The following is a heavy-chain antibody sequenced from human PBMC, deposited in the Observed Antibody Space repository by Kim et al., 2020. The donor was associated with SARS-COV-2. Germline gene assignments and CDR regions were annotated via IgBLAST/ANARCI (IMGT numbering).Heavy chain of an antibody. CDR2: INHSGST. CDR3: ARAKNRALRAYGMDV. J-gene: IGHJ6*02. V-gene: IGHV4-34*01. CDR1: GGSFSGYY. Sequence: SETLSLTCAVYGGSFSGYYWSWIRQPPGKGLEWIGEINHSGSTNYNPSLKSRVTISVDTSKNQFSLKLSSVTAADTAVYYCARAKNRALRAYGMDVWGQGTTVTVSS.